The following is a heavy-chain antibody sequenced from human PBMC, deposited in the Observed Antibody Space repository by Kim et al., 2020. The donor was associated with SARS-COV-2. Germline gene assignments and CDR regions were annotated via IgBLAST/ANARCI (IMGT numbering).Heavy chain of an antibody. Sequence: SETLSLTCTVSGGSISSSSYYWGWIRQPPGKGLEWIGSIYYSGSTYYNPSLKSRVTISVDTSKNQFSLKLSSVTAADTAVYYCAGVGVGGMAAAGTGWFDPWGQGTLVTVSS. CDR2: IYYSGST. CDR1: GGSISSSSYY. CDR3: AGVGVGGMAAAGTGWFDP. V-gene: IGHV4-39*01. D-gene: IGHD6-13*01. J-gene: IGHJ5*02.